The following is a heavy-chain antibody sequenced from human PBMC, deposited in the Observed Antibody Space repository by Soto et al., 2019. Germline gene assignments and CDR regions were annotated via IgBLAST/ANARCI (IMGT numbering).Heavy chain of an antibody. V-gene: IGHV2-5*02. CDR3: AHRRGGRFLLNWFDP. Sequence: QITLKESGPTLVKPTQPLTLTCTFSGFSLSTSGVGVGWIRQPPGKALEWLALIYWDDDKRYSPSLKSRLTITKDTSKNQVVLTMTNMDPVDTATYYCAHRRGGRFLLNWFDPWGQGTLVTVSS. CDR2: IYWDDDK. CDR1: GFSLSTSGVG. J-gene: IGHJ5*02. D-gene: IGHD3-3*01.